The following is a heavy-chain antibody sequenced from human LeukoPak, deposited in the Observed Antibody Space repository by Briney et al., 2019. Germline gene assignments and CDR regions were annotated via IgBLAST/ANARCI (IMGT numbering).Heavy chain of an antibody. CDR3: AKFYDYSNYVEGPDY. J-gene: IGHJ4*02. CDR1: GFTFSSYS. CDR2: ISGSGGST. D-gene: IGHD4-11*01. Sequence: GGSLRLSCAASGFTFSSYSMSWVRQAPGKGLEWVSAISGSGGSTYYADSVKGRFTISRDNSKNTLYLQMNSLRAEDTAVYYCAKFYDYSNYVEGPDYWGQGTLVTVSS. V-gene: IGHV3-23*01.